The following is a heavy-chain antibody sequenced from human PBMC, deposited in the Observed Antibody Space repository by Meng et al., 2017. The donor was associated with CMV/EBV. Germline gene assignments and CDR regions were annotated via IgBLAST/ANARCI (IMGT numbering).Heavy chain of an antibody. CDR1: GFTFDDYA. D-gene: IGHD2-15*01. CDR3: AKDVSREFRWWFPFYYYGMDV. V-gene: IGHV3-9*01. CDR2: ISWNSGSI. J-gene: IGHJ6*02. Sequence: LTCAASGFTFDDYAMHWVRQAPGKGLGWVSGISWNSGSIGYADSVKGRFTISRDNAKNPLYLQMNSLRAEDTALYYCAKDVSREFRWWFPFYYYGMDVWGQGTTVTVSS.